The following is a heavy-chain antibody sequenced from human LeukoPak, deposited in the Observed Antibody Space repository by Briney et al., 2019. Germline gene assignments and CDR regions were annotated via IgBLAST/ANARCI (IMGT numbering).Heavy chain of an antibody. J-gene: IGHJ4*02. Sequence: PSETLSLTCTVSGGSISSSSYYWGWIRQPPGKGLEWIGSIYYSGSTYYNPSLKSRVTISVDTSKNQFSLKLSSVTAADTAVYYCARAQGGGHPLYFDYWGQGTLVTVSS. D-gene: IGHD4-23*01. CDR2: IYYSGST. CDR1: GGSISSSSYY. V-gene: IGHV4-39*07. CDR3: ARAQGGGHPLYFDY.